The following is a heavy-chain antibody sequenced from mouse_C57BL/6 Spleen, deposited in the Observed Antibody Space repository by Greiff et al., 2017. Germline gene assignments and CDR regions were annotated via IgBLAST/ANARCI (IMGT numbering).Heavy chain of an antibody. V-gene: IGHV1-52*01. Sequence: VQLQQPGAELVRPGSSVKLSCTASGYTFTSYWMHWVKQRPIQGLEWIGNIDPSDSETHYTQKFKDKATLTVDKSSSTAYMQLSSLTAEDSAVYYCARKGYDYDGGGYYAMDYWGQGTSVTVSS. D-gene: IGHD2-4*01. J-gene: IGHJ4*01. CDR2: IDPSDSET. CDR1: GYTFTSYW. CDR3: ARKGYDYDGGGYYAMDY.